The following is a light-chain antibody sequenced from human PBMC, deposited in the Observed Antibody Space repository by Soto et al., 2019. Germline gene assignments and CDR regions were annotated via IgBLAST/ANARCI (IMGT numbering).Light chain of an antibody. CDR2: EVS. CDR3: SSHAGSNNFVV. Sequence: QSALTQPPSASGSPGQSVTISCTGTSSDVGGYNYVSWYQQHPGKAPKLMIYEVSERPSGVPDRFFGSKSGNTASLTVSGLQAEDESDYDCSSHAGSNNFVVFGGGTKLTVL. CDR1: SSDVGGYNY. J-gene: IGLJ2*01. V-gene: IGLV2-8*01.